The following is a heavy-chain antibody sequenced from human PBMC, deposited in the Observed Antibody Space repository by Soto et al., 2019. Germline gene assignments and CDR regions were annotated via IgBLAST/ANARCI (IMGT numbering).Heavy chain of an antibody. CDR3: ARSVVVVTAIQAFDI. Sequence: ASVKVSCKASGYTFTGYYMHWVRQAPGQGLEWMGWINPNSGGTNYAQKYQGWVNMNRDTSISTAYMELSRLISDFTAVYYCARSVVVVTAIQAFDIWGQGTMVTVSS. D-gene: IGHD2-21*02. CDR1: GYTFTGYY. J-gene: IGHJ3*02. CDR2: INPNSGGT. V-gene: IGHV1-2*04.